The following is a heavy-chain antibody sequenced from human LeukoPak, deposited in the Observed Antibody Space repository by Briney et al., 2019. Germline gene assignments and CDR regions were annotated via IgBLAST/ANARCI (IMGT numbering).Heavy chain of an antibody. J-gene: IGHJ6*02. CDR2: IYYSGST. Sequence: PSGTRSLTAIVPVGSITSGGYYGSWIRQHPGRGLGWIGYIYYSGSTYYTPSLKSRVTISVDTSKNQFSLKLSSVTDADTAVYYCASSSTSKYYYYYGMDVWGQGATVTVSS. V-gene: IGHV4-31*03. CDR1: VGSITSGGYY. D-gene: IGHD2-2*01. CDR3: ASSSTSKYYYYYGMDV.